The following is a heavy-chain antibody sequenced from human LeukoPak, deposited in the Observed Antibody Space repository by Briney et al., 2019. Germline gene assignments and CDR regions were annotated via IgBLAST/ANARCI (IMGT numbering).Heavy chain of an antibody. D-gene: IGHD2-15*01. CDR1: GFTFSGYA. V-gene: IGHV3-23*01. Sequence: SGGSLRLSCAASGFTFSGYAMSWVRQAPWKGLEWVSTIIGSGGTTYYADSVKGRLTISSDNSKNTLYLQMNSLRAEDTAVYYCAKGRGYCSGGSCYSGFDYWGQGTLVTVSS. CDR2: IIGSGGTT. J-gene: IGHJ4*02. CDR3: AKGRGYCSGGSCYSGFDY.